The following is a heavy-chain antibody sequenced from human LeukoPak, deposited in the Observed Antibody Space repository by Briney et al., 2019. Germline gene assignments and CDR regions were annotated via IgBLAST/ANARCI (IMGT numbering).Heavy chain of an antibody. CDR2: ISIDGSTT. CDR3: ARVGDSSGYYGYYYYYYGMDV. D-gene: IGHD3-22*01. Sequence: GGSLRLSCVGSGFTFSSYWMHWVRQGPGKGLEWVSRISIDGSTTTYADSVKGRFTISRDNAKNTLYLQMNSLRAEDTAVYYCARVGDSSGYYGYYYYYYGMDVWGQGTTVTVSS. V-gene: IGHV3-74*01. J-gene: IGHJ6*02. CDR1: GFTFSSYW.